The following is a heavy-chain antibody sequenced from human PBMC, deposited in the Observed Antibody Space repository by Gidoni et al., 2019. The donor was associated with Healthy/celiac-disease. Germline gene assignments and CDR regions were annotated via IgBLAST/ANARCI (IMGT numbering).Heavy chain of an antibody. CDR2: ISGSGGRT. CDR3: AKQIVVVPEDLYFDY. CDR1: GFTFSSYA. Sequence: EVQLLESGGGLVQHGGSLRLSCAASGFTFSSYAMSWVRQAPGKGLEWVSAISGSGGRTYYADSVKGRFTISRDNSKNTLYLQMNSLRAEDTAVYYCAKQIVVVPEDLYFDYWGQGTLVTVSS. V-gene: IGHV3-23*01. J-gene: IGHJ4*02. D-gene: IGHD2-2*01.